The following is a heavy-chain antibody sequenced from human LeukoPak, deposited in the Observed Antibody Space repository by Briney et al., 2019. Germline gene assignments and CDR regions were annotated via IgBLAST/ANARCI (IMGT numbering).Heavy chain of an antibody. Sequence: PGGSLRLSCAASGFTFSDYNMRWIRQAPGKGLEWVSSISRSGSTKYYADSVKGRFTISRDNAKNSLYLQMNSLRAEDTAVYYCARATMVRGVIITLRAFDIWGQGTMVTVSS. J-gene: IGHJ3*02. V-gene: IGHV3-11*04. D-gene: IGHD3-10*01. CDR3: ARATMVRGVIITLRAFDI. CDR2: ISRSGSTK. CDR1: GFTFSDYN.